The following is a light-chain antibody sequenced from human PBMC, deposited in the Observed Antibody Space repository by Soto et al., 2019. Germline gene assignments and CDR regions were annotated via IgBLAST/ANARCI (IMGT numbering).Light chain of an antibody. CDR3: QQYGSSPRT. Sequence: EIGMTQSPATVSVSTGERDTLSCRASQSVSSNLAWYQQKPGQAPRLLIYGASTRATGIPARFSGSGSGTEFTLTISSLQSEDFAVYYCQQYGSSPRTFGQGTNV. CDR1: QSVSSN. J-gene: IGKJ1*01. CDR2: GAS. V-gene: IGKV3-15*01.